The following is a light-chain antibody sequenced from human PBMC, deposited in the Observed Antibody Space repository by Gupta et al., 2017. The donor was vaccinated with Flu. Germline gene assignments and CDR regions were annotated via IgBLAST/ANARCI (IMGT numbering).Light chain of an antibody. V-gene: IGLV3-19*01. CDR1: SLRSYL. Sequence: SSALTQDPAVSVALGQTVRITCQGDSLRSYLASWYQQKPGPAPLLVIYGKNNRHSGIPDRFSGSSSGNTASLTVTGAQAEDEADYYCNSRDISGNLLIFGGGIKLTVL. CDR3: NSRDISGNLLI. CDR2: GKN. J-gene: IGLJ2*01.